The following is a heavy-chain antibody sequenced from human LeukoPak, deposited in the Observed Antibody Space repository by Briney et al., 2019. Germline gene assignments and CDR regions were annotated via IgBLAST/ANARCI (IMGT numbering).Heavy chain of an antibody. CDR2: SNAGNGNT. Sequence: ASVKVSCKASGYTFTSYAMHWVRQAPGRGLEWMGWSNAGNGNTKYSQEFQGRVTITRDTSASTAYMELSSLRSEDTAVYYCATTLTTVVTPYFDYWGQGTLVTVSS. D-gene: IGHD4-23*01. CDR3: ATTLTTVVTPYFDY. J-gene: IGHJ4*02. V-gene: IGHV1-3*02. CDR1: GYTFTSYA.